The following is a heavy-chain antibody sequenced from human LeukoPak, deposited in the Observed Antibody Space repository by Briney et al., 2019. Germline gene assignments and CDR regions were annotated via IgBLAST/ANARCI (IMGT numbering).Heavy chain of an antibody. J-gene: IGHJ5*02. Sequence: EASVKVSCKASGGTFISYAISWVRQAPGQGLEWMGGINPIFGTANYARKFQGRVSITADESTSTAYMELSSLRSEDTAVYYCARGVAWYDFWSGPREGGWFDPWGQGTLVTVSS. CDR1: GGTFISYA. CDR2: INPIFGTA. CDR3: ARGVAWYDFWSGPREGGWFDP. V-gene: IGHV1-69*01. D-gene: IGHD3-3*01.